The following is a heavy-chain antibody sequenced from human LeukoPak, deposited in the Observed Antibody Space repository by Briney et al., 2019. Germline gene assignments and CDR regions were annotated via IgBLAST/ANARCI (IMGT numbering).Heavy chain of an antibody. CDR2: ISSSSSYI. D-gene: IGHD5-12*01. J-gene: IGHJ4*02. CDR3: VRKYSGNDY. Sequence: GGSLRLSCAASGFTFSSYTMSWVRQAPGKGLEWVSSISSSSSYIYYADPVKGRFAVSRDNAKNSLYVQMNSLRAEDTAVYYCVRKYSGNDYWGQGTLVTVSS. CDR1: GFTFSSYT. V-gene: IGHV3-21*01.